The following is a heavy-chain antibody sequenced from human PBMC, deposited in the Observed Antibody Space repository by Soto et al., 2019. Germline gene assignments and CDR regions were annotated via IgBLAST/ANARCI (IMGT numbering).Heavy chain of an antibody. V-gene: IGHV3-30*18. D-gene: IGHD3-22*01. Sequence: QVQLVESGGGVVQPGRSLRLSCAASGFTFSSYGMHWVRQAPVKGLEWVAVISYDGSNKYYADSVKGRFTISRDNSKNTLYLQMNSLRAEDTAVYYCAKEGTMIVVALLGNWGQGTLVTVSS. CDR3: AKEGTMIVVALLGN. CDR1: GFTFSSYG. J-gene: IGHJ4*02. CDR2: ISYDGSNK.